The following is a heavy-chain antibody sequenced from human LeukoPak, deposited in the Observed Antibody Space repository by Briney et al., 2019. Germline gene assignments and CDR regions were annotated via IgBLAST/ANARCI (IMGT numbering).Heavy chain of an antibody. D-gene: IGHD1-26*01. CDR3: AREVFGATMIDY. V-gene: IGHV1-2*02. CDR1: GYTFTSYG. J-gene: IGHJ4*02. Sequence: ASVKVSCKASGYTFTSYGINWVRQATGQGLEWMGWITPNSGGTNYAQKFQGRVTMTRDTAISTAYMELSRLRSDDTAVYYCAREVFGATMIDYWGQGTLVTVSS. CDR2: ITPNSGGT.